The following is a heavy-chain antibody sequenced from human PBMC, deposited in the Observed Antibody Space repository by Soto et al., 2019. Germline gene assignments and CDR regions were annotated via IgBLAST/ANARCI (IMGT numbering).Heavy chain of an antibody. Sequence: GSLRLSCSASGFTFSDYTMHWVRQAPGKRLEFVSAISNNASDTYFADSVRGRFTISRDNSKNTLFLLMSGLTSEDTAVYYCVYQMGPCCYSSHSFDSWGQGTVVTVAS. V-gene: IGHV3-64D*06. CDR3: VYQMGPCCYSSHSFDS. J-gene: IGHJ4*02. D-gene: IGHD6-6*01. CDR2: ISNNASDT. CDR1: GFTFSDYT.